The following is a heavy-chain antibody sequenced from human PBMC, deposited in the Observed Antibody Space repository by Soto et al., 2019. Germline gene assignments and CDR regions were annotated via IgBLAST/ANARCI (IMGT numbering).Heavy chain of an antibody. D-gene: IGHD6-13*01. J-gene: IGHJ6*01. CDR3: ARDQSLVIAAAGRDYYYYGMDV. CDR1: GFTFSSYA. CDR2: ISYDGSNK. V-gene: IGHV3-30-3*01. Sequence: QVQLVESGGGVVQPGRSLRLSCAASGFTFSSYAMHWVRQAPGKGLEWVAVISYDGSNKYYADSVKGRFTISRDNSKNTLYLQMNSLRAEDTAVYYCARDQSLVIAAAGRDYYYYGMDVW.